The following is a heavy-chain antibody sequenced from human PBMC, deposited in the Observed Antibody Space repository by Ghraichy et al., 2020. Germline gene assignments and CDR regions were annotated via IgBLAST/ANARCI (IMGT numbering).Heavy chain of an antibody. V-gene: IGHV3-23*01. Sequence: GGSLRLSCAASGFTFTSYAMSWVRQAPGKGLEWVSIIGRSGDDTNYADSVKGRFTISRDDSKNTLSLQMNSLRAEDTAVYYCARVLYVMDVWGQGTTVTVSS. CDR1: GFTFTSYA. CDR3: ARVLYVMDV. J-gene: IGHJ6*02. CDR2: IGRSGDDT.